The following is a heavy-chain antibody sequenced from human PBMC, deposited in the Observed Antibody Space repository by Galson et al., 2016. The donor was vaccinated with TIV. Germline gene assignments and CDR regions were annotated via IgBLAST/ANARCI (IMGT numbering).Heavy chain of an antibody. Sequence: SVKVSCKASGGSFSSHVFSWVRQAPGQGLEWMGGIIPLFSTANYAQKFQGRVTTTADESTSTAYQELTSLSYDDTAIYYCAKDRNTAMDTYYWYSGMDVWGQGTTVTVSS. CDR1: GGSFSSHV. V-gene: IGHV1-69*13. CDR3: AKDRNTAMDTYYWYSGMDV. J-gene: IGHJ6*02. CDR2: IIPLFSTA. D-gene: IGHD5-18*01.